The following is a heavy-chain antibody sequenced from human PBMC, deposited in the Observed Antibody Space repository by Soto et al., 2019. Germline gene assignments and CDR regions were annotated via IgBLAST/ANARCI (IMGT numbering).Heavy chain of an antibody. CDR3: AVGIAAAGRRHWFDP. J-gene: IGHJ5*02. CDR2: IYYSGST. Sequence: SETLSLTCTVSGGSISSYYWSWIRQPPGKGLEWIGYIYYSGSTNYNPSLKSRVTISVDTSKNQFSLKLSSVTAADTAVYYCAVGIAAAGRRHWFDPWGQGTLVTVSS. D-gene: IGHD6-13*01. V-gene: IGHV4-59*08. CDR1: GGSISSYY.